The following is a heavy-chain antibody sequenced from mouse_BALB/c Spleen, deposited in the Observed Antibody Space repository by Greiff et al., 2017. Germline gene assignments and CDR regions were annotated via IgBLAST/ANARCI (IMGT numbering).Heavy chain of an antibody. CDR2: IRNKANGYTT. J-gene: IGHJ4*01. CDR3: ARSPYGNYYYYAMDY. Sequence: DVQLVESGGGLVQPGGSLRLSCATSGFTFTDYYMSWVRQPPGKALEWLGFIRNKANGYTTEYSASVKGRFTISRDNSQSILYLQMNTLRAEDSATYYCARSPYGNYYYYAMDYWGQGTSVTVSS. V-gene: IGHV7-3*02. CDR1: GFTFTDYY. D-gene: IGHD2-1*01.